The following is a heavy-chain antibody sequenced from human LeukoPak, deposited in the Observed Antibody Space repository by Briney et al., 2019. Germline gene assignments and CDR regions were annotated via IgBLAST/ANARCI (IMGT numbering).Heavy chain of an antibody. CDR1: GGSLSGYY. CDR2: INHSGST. J-gene: IGHJ5*02. D-gene: IGHD2-2*01. CDR3: ARVRYCSSTSCS. Sequence: SETLSLTCAVYGGSLSGYYWSWIRQPPGKGLEWIGEINHSGSTNYNPSPKSRVTIPVDTSKNQFSLKLSSVTAADTAVYYCARVRYCSSTSCSWGQGTLVTVSS. V-gene: IGHV4-34*01.